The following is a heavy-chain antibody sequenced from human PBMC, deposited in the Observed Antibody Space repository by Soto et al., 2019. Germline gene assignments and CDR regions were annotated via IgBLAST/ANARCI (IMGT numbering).Heavy chain of an antibody. J-gene: IGHJ6*03. D-gene: IGHD1-7*01. CDR1: GFMFSSYC. Sequence: EVQLVKSGGDLVQPGGSLRLSCAASGFMFSSYCMSWVRHAPGQGPEWVAHIKQDGSERYYVDPVKGRFTISRDNAKNSLYLQMDSLRAEDTAVYYCARVPSTRDIWSYGVGGRYYYYYMDAWGKGTTVTVSS. V-gene: IGHV3-7*04. CDR2: IKQDGSER. CDR3: ARVPSTRDIWSYGVGGRYYYYYMDA.